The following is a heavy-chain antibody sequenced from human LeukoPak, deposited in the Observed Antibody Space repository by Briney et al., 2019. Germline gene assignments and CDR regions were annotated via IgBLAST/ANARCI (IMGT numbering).Heavy chain of an antibody. Sequence: ASVKVSCKASGYTFTGYYMHWVRQAPGQGLEWMGWINAGNGNTKYSQEFQGRVTITRDTSPSTAYMELSRLRSEDMAVYYCARGGSYGDVDYWGQGTLVTVSS. CDR1: GYTFTGYY. CDR3: ARGGSYGDVDY. CDR2: INAGNGNT. J-gene: IGHJ4*02. D-gene: IGHD4-17*01. V-gene: IGHV1-3*03.